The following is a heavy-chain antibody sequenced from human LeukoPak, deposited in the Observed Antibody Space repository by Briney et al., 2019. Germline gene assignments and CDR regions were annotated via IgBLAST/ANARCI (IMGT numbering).Heavy chain of an antibody. V-gene: IGHV1-58*01. CDR1: GFTFATSA. CDR2: IVVGSVNT. CDR3: AATLTVTTGSTYYGMDV. D-gene: IGHD4-17*01. J-gene: IGHJ6*02. Sequence: AASVTVSCKASGFTFATSAVQWVRQARGQHLEWIGWIVVGSVNTNYAQKFQERVTITRDMSTSTAYMELGSLRSEDTAVYYCAATLTVTTGSTYYGMDVWGQGTTVTVSS.